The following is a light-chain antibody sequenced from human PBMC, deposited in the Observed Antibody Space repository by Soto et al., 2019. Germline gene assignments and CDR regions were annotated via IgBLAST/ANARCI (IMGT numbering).Light chain of an antibody. V-gene: IGLV2-11*01. J-gene: IGLJ1*01. CDR2: DVA. CDR1: GNVVGAYNY. CDR3: CSYAGGYTYL. Sequence: LDQPRPLSGSPGQSVTLSFPGTGNVVGAYNYVSWYQQHPGRPPKLMIYDVARWPSGVPDRFSGSKSGNTASLTISGLQAEDEADYFCCSYAGGYTYLFGTGTKVTVL.